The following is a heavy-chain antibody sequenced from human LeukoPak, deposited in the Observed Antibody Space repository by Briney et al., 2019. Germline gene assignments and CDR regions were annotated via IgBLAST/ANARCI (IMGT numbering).Heavy chain of an antibody. V-gene: IGHV4-39*01. CDR1: GGSISSSSYY. D-gene: IGHD3-16*02. CDR2: IYYSGST. J-gene: IGHJ4*02. Sequence: SETLSLTCTVSGGSISSSSYYWGWIRQPPGKGLEWIGSIYYSGSTYYNPSLKSRVTISVDTSKNQFSLKLSSVTAADTAVYYCARHMQSAYDYVWGSYRYTGYYFDYWGQGTLVTVSS. CDR3: ARHMQSAYDYVWGSYRYTGYYFDY.